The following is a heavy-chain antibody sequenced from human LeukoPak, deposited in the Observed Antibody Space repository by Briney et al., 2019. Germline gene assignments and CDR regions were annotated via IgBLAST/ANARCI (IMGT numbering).Heavy chain of an antibody. CDR1: GFSFSTYW. D-gene: IGHD6-6*01. V-gene: IGHV3-7*05. J-gene: IGHJ6*02. CDR2: IKQDGSEE. Sequence: PGGSLRLSCAASGFSFSTYWMSWVRQAPGKGLEWVANIKQDGSEEVYVDSVRGRFTISRDNAKNSLLLQMNTLRAEDTAVYYCARDPYSSTWSYGMDVWGQGTMVTVSS. CDR3: ARDPYSSTWSYGMDV.